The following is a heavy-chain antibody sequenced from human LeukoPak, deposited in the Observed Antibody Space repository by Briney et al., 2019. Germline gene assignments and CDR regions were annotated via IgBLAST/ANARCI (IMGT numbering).Heavy chain of an antibody. J-gene: IGHJ3*02. CDR2: ISYDGSSK. CDR1: GFTFSTYA. CDR3: ASSWSGDAFDI. Sequence: PGGSLRLSCAASGFTFSTYAMHWVRQAPGKGLEWVAVISYDGSSKYYADSVKGRFTISKDNSKNTLYLQMNSLRAEDTAVYYCASSWSGDAFDIWGQGTMVTVSS. V-gene: IGHV3-30*04. D-gene: IGHD6-13*01.